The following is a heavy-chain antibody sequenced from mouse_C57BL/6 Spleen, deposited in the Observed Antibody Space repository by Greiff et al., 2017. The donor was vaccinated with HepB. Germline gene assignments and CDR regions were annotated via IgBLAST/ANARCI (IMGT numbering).Heavy chain of an antibody. CDR3: GRGRVYGNYGANYYAMDY. Sequence: EVQLQQSVAELVRPGASVKLSCTASGFNIKNTYMHWVKQRPEQGLEWIGRIDPANGNTKYAPKFQGKATITADTSSNTAYLQLSSLTSEDTAIYYCGRGRVYGNYGANYYAMDYWGQGTSVTVSS. J-gene: IGHJ4*01. V-gene: IGHV14-3*01. CDR1: GFNIKNTY. CDR2: IDPANGNT. D-gene: IGHD2-1*01.